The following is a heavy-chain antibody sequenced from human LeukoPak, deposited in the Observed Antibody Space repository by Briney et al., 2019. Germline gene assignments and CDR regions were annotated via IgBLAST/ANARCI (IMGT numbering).Heavy chain of an antibody. CDR3: ARESLRDGDRYFDY. Sequence: GGSLRLSCAASGSTFSSYSMNWVRQAPGKGLEWVSSISSSSSYIYYADSVKGRFTISRDNAKNSLYLQMNSLRAEDTAVYYCARESLRDGDRYFDYWAHGTLVTVS. CDR2: ISSSSSYI. J-gene: IGHJ4*01. V-gene: IGHV3-21*01. CDR1: GSTFSSYS. D-gene: IGHD4-17*01.